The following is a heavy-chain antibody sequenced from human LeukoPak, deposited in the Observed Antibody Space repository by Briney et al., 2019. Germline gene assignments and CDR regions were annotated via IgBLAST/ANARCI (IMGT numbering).Heavy chain of an antibody. V-gene: IGHV1-18*01. J-gene: IGHJ4*02. D-gene: IGHD3-10*01. CDR1: GYTFTNFD. CDR2: ISGYTGDT. Sequence: ASVKVSCKTSGYTFTNFDIYWVRQAPGQGLECMGWISGYTGDTKYAQIFQGRFTVTTDTSTSTAYMELRSLTSDDTAVYYCARFRAGVGEPYGDYWGQGTLVTVSS. CDR3: ARFRAGVGEPYGDY.